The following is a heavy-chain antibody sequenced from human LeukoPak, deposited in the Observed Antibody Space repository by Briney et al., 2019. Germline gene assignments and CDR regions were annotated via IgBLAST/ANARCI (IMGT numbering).Heavy chain of an antibody. Sequence: GGSLRLSCAASGFTFNSFAMQWVRQAPGEGLEYVSGISSDGDATYHANSVKERFIISRDNSRNMLYLQMGSLRPEDMAVYYCARADCSSSSCYTVAYRGQGTLVTVSS. D-gene: IGHD2-2*01. J-gene: IGHJ4*02. CDR2: ISSDGDAT. CDR1: GFTFNSFA. V-gene: IGHV3-64*01. CDR3: ARADCSSSSCYTVAY.